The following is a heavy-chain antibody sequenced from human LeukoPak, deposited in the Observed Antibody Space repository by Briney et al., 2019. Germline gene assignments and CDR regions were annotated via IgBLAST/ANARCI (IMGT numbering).Heavy chain of an antibody. J-gene: IGHJ5*02. Sequence: PSETLSLTCTVSGGSISSYYWSWIRQPPGKGLEWIGYIYYSGSTNYNPSLKSRVTISVDTSKNQFSLKLSSVTAADTAVYYCARTGYASYCSGGSCYSDWFDPWGQGTLVTVSS. CDR2: IYYSGST. V-gene: IGHV4-59*08. CDR1: GGSISSYY. D-gene: IGHD2-15*01. CDR3: ARTGYASYCSGGSCYSDWFDP.